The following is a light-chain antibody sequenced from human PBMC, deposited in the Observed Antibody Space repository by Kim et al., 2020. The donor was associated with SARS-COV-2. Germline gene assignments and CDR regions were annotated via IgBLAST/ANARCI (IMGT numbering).Light chain of an antibody. V-gene: IGLV3-1*01. CDR1: QLGDKY. CDR3: QTWDITSVV. J-gene: IGLJ2*01. Sequence: SYELTQPPSVSVSPGQTASITCSGDQLGDKYACWYQQKSGQSPVLVMFQDSKRPSGIPERFSGSNSGNTATLTISGTQAMDEADYYCQTWDITSVVFGGG. CDR2: QDS.